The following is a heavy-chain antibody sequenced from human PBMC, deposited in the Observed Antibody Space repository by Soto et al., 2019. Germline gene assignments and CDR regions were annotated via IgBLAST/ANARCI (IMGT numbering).Heavy chain of an antibody. V-gene: IGHV4-59*01. CDR1: GGSNSSYY. J-gene: IGHJ3*02. D-gene: IGHD6-19*01. Sequence: SETLSLTCTVSGGSNSSYYRSWIRQPPGKGLEWIGYIYYSGSTNYSPSLKSRVTISVDTSKNQFSLKLSSVTAADTAVYYCARQQWLVLNAFDIWGQGTMVTVSS. CDR3: ARQQWLVLNAFDI. CDR2: IYYSGST.